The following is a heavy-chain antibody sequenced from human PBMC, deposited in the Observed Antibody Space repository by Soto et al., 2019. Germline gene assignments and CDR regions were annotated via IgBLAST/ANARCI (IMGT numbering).Heavy chain of an antibody. CDR3: ARELGSYYDFWSGWGAFDY. V-gene: IGHV3-48*03. J-gene: IGHJ4*02. D-gene: IGHD3-3*01. CDR2: ISSSGSTI. CDR1: GFTFSSYE. Sequence: QPGGSLRLSCAASGFTFSSYEMNWVRQAPGKGLEWVSYISSSGSTIYYADSVKGRFTISRDNAKNSLYLQMNSLRAEDTAVYYCARELGSYYDFWSGWGAFDYWGQGTLVTVSS.